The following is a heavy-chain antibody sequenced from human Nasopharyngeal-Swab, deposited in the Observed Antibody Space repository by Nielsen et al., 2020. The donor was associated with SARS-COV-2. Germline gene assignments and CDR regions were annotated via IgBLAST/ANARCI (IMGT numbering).Heavy chain of an antibody. D-gene: IGHD2-15*01. V-gene: IGHV1-46*01. J-gene: IGHJ3*02. Sequence: ASVKVSCNASGYTFTSYFMHWVRQAPGQGLEWMGIINPSGGSTSYAQQFQGRVTMTRDTSTTTVYMELSSLRSEDTAVYYCARDSNVVVVAATAFDIWGQGTMVTVSS. CDR2: INPSGGST. CDR1: GYTFTSYF. CDR3: ARDSNVVVVAATAFDI.